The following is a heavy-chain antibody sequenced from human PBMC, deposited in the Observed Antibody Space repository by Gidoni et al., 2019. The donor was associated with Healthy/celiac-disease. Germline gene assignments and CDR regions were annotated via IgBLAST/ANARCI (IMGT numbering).Heavy chain of an antibody. J-gene: IGHJ4*02. D-gene: IGHD4-17*01. V-gene: IGHV1-46*01. CDR3: ARDGQGDYGDYCPSSP. Sequence: QVQLVQSGAEVKKPGASVKVSCKASGYTFTSYYMHWVRQAPGQGLEWMGIINPSGGSTSYAQKFQGRVTMTRDTSTSTVYMELSSLRSEDTAVYYCARDGQGDYGDYCPSSPWGQGTLVTVSS. CDR1: GYTFTSYY. CDR2: INPSGGST.